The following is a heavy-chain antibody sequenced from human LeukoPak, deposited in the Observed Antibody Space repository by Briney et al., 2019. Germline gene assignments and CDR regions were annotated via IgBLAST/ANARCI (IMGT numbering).Heavy chain of an antibody. V-gene: IGHV3-23*01. CDR3: AKGVSTRPLYYFDN. D-gene: IGHD6-6*01. CDR2: ISTSGAST. J-gene: IGHJ4*02. Sequence: GGSLRLSCAASGFTFSSYAMTWVRQAPGKGLEWVSVISTSGASTYSADSVKGRFTISRDNSKNTLYLQMNTLRVEDTAVYYCAKGVSTRPLYYFDNWGQGTLVTVSS. CDR1: GFTFSSYA.